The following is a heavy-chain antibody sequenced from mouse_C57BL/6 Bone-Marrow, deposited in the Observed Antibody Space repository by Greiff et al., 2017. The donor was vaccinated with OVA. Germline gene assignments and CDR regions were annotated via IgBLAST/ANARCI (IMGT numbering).Heavy chain of an antibody. CDR1: GYTFTSYD. V-gene: IGHV1-85*01. D-gene: IGHD1-1*01. Sequence: QVQLQQSGPELVKPGASVKLSCKASGYTFTSYDINWVKQRPGQGLEWIGWIYPRDGSTKYNEKFKGKATLTVDTSYSTAYMELHSLTSEDSAVYFLARAEYCGSDYFDCWRRGTTLTVSS. J-gene: IGHJ2*01. CDR2: IYPRDGST. CDR3: ARAEYCGSDYFDC.